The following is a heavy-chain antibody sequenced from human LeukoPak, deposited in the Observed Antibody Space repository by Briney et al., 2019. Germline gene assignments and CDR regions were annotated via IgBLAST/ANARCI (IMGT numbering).Heavy chain of an antibody. CDR3: ARVNQQYYYGSGIYRFYYYGMDV. CDR2: ISFSSSTI. Sequence: GGSLRLSCAASGFTFGTYNMNWIRQAPGKGLEWVSDISFSSSTIHYADSVKGRFTISRDNSENTLYLQMNSLRAEDTAVYYCARVNQQYYYGSGIYRFYYYGMDVWGRGTTVTVSS. D-gene: IGHD3-10*01. CDR1: GFTFGTYN. V-gene: IGHV3-48*01. J-gene: IGHJ6*02.